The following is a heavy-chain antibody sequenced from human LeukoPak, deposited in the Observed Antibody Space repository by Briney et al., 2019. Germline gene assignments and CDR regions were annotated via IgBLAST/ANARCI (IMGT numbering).Heavy chain of an antibody. J-gene: IGHJ4*02. Sequence: PGGSLRLSCAASGFTFDDYAMHWVRQAPGKGLEWVSGISWNSGSIGYADSVKGRFTISRDNAKNSLYLQMNSLRAEDTALYYCAKGTGPTDYWGQGTLVTVSS. CDR1: GFTFDDYA. D-gene: IGHD1-14*01. V-gene: IGHV3-9*01. CDR2: ISWNSGSI. CDR3: AKGTGPTDY.